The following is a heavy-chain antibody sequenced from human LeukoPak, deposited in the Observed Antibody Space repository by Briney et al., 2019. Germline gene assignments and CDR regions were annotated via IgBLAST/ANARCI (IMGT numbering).Heavy chain of an antibody. CDR2: INSDGSST. CDR3: ARVRTYYYDSSGYDH. V-gene: IGHV3-74*01. D-gene: IGHD3-22*01. J-gene: IGHJ4*02. CDR1: GFTFSSYW. Sequence: PGGSLRLSCAASGFTFSSYWMHWVRQAPGKGLVWVSRINSDGSSTSYADSVKGRFTISRDNAKNTLYLQMNSLRAEDTAVYYCARVRTYYYDSSGYDHWGQGTLVTVSS.